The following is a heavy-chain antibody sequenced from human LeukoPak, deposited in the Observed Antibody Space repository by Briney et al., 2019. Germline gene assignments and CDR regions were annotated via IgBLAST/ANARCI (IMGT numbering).Heavy chain of an antibody. CDR1: GFTVSSNY. D-gene: IGHD3-10*01. J-gene: IGHJ3*02. CDR3: ARRRRGNGAFDI. Sequence: GGSLRLSCAASGFTVSSNYMSWVRRAPGKGLEWVSVIYSGGSTYYADSVKGRFTISRDNSKNTLYLQMNSLRAEDTAVYYCARRRRGNGAFDIWGQGTMVTVSS. V-gene: IGHV3-66*04. CDR2: IYSGGST.